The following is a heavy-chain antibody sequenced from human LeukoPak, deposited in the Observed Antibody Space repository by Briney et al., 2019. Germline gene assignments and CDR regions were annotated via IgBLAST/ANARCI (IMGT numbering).Heavy chain of an antibody. D-gene: IGHD3-22*01. CDR3: ARDDRYYDSSGYSDY. Sequence: GGSPRLSCAASGFTFSSYWMSWVRQAPGKGLEWVANIKQDGSEKYYVDSVKGRFTISRDNAKNSLYLQMNSLRAEDTAVYYCARDDRYYDSSGYSDYWGQGTLVTVSS. CDR1: GFTFSSYW. CDR2: IKQDGSEK. V-gene: IGHV3-7*01. J-gene: IGHJ4*02.